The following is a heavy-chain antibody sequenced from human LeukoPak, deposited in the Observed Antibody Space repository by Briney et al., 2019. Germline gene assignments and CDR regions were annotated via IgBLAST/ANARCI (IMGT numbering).Heavy chain of an antibody. CDR2: ISSSSSTI. CDR1: GFTFSSYS. V-gene: IGHV3-48*04. Sequence: PGGSLRLSCAASGFTFSSYSMNWVRQAPGKGLEWVSYISSSSSTIYYADSVKGRFTISRDNAKNSLYLQMNSLRAEDTAVYYCASSYDSDAFDIWGQGTMVTVSS. D-gene: IGHD3-22*01. J-gene: IGHJ3*02. CDR3: ASSYDSDAFDI.